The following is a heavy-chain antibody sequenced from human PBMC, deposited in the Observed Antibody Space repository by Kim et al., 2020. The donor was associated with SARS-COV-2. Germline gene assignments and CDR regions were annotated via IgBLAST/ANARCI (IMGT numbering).Heavy chain of an antibody. Sequence: VKGRVTISSDNSKNTLYLQMNSLRAEDTAVYYCAKGVDTHPGEARLLADYWGQGTLVTVSS. V-gene: IGHV3-53*01. CDR3: AKGVDTHPGEARLLADY. D-gene: IGHD5-18*01. J-gene: IGHJ4*02.